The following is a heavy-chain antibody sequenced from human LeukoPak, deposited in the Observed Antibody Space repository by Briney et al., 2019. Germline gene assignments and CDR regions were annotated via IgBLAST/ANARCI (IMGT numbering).Heavy chain of an antibody. J-gene: IGHJ6*02. V-gene: IGHV3-21*01. CDR1: GFTFSSYS. CDR2: ISSSISYI. CDR3: ARECGLRYFDWSLLDYGMDV. Sequence: GGSLRLSCAASGFTFSSYSMNWVRQAPGKGLEWVSSISSSISYIYYADSVKGRFTISRDNAKNSLYLQMNSLRAEDTAVYYCARECGLRYFDWSLLDYGMDVWGQGTTVTVSS. D-gene: IGHD3-9*01.